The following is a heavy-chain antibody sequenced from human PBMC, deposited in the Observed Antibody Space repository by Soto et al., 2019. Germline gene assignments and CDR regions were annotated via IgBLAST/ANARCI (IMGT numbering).Heavy chain of an antibody. CDR1: GFTFRTFW. J-gene: IGHJ4*02. D-gene: IGHD1-1*01. CDR2: MNPEETTT. V-gene: IGHV3-74*01. CDR3: AKGGLEPFEF. Sequence: HPGGSLRLSCEASGFTFRTFWMHWVRQAPGEGLVWVSRMNPEETTTNYADSVRGRFTISRDNAKNTLYLQMNSLRLEDTAVYYCAKGGLEPFEFWGQGTLVTVSS.